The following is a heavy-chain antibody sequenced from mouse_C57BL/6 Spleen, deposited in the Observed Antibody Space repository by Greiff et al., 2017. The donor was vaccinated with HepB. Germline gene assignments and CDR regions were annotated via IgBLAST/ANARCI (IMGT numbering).Heavy chain of an antibody. CDR3: ARSSDYYGNYGFAY. D-gene: IGHD2-1*01. J-gene: IGHJ3*01. CDR1: GFTFTDYY. CDR2: IRNKANGYTT. V-gene: IGHV7-3*01. Sequence: EVQVVESGGGLVQPGGSLSLSCAASGFTFTDYYMSWVRQPPGKALEWLGFIRNKANGYTTEYSASVKGRFTIYRDNSQSILYLQMNALRAEDSATYYCARSSDYYGNYGFAYWGQGTLVTVSA.